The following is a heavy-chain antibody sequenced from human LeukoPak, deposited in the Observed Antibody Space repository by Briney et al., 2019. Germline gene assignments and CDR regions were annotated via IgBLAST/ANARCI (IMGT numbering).Heavy chain of an antibody. D-gene: IGHD3-10*01. V-gene: IGHV3-74*03. CDR3: ARGGWFIVDY. CDR2: IDNAGSIT. J-gene: IGHJ4*02. CDR1: GFTFSNYW. Sequence: GGSLRLSCAASGFTFSNYWIHWVRQAPGKGLVWVSRIDNAGSITTYADSVKGRFTISRDNAKNTLYLQMNSLRAEDTAVYYCARGGWFIVDYWGQGTLVTVSS.